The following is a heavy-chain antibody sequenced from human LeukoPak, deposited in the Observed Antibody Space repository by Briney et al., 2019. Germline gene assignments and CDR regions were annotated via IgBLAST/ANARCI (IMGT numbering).Heavy chain of an antibody. Sequence: GASVKVSCKASGYIFIGHFIHWVRQTPGQGPEWLGCINPASDGTNSAQKFQGRVTMTRDTSTNTAYMELSSLSNDDTAIYFCARAIGVAGYFDYWGQGALVTVSS. J-gene: IGHJ4*02. V-gene: IGHV1-2*02. D-gene: IGHD6-19*01. CDR1: GYIFIGHF. CDR3: ARAIGVAGYFDY. CDR2: INPASDGT.